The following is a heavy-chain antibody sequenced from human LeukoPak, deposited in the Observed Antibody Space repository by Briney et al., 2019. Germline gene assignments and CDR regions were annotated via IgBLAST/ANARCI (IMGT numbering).Heavy chain of an antibody. V-gene: IGHV3-53*01. CDR2: IYSGGST. Sequence: PGGSLRLSCAASGFIFSSYPLSWVRQAPGKGLEWVSVIYSGGSTYYADSVKGRFTISRDNSKNTLYLQMNSLRAEDTAVYYCAAYFDYWGQGTLVTVSS. CDR1: GFIFSSYP. CDR3: AAYFDY. J-gene: IGHJ4*02.